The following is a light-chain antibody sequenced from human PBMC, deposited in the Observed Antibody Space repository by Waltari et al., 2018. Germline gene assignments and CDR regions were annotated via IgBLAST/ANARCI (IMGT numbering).Light chain of an antibody. J-gene: IGLJ2*01. Sequence: SYVLTQPPSESVAPGPAATITCGGSNIGRKTVHWYQQRPGQAPVMVVYDDDDRASGIPERFSGSKSGDTATLTISRVEAGDEADYSCQVWDGGRVVFGGGTKLTVL. CDR2: DDD. CDR3: QVWDGGRVV. CDR1: NIGRKT. V-gene: IGLV3-21*02.